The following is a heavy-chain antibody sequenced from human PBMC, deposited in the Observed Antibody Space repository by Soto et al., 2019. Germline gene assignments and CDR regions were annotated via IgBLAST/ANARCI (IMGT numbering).Heavy chain of an antibody. CDR1: GGTFSSYA. CDR3: ARMRYSSSWYGPSYYYYGMDV. Sequence: GASVKVSCKASGGTFSSYAISCVRQAPGQGLEWMGGIIPIFGTANYAQKFQGRVTITADESTSTAYMELSSLRSEDTAVYYCARMRYSSSWYGPSYYYYGMDVWGQGTTVTVSS. J-gene: IGHJ6*02. D-gene: IGHD6-13*01. CDR2: IIPIFGTA. V-gene: IGHV1-69*13.